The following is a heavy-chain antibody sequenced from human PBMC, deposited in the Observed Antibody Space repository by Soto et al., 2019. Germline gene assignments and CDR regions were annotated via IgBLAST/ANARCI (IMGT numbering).Heavy chain of an antibody. D-gene: IGHD4-17*01. V-gene: IGHV1-46*03. J-gene: IGHJ4*02. CDR1: GYTLTTYY. CDR2: INPSSGST. Sequence: GASVKVSCKASGYTLTTYYMHWVRQAPGQGLEWMGIINPSSGSTNYAQKFQGRVTMTRDTSTSTVYMELSSLRSEDTAVYYCAREVSLRSYIYYFDYWGQGTLVTVSS. CDR3: AREVSLRSYIYYFDY.